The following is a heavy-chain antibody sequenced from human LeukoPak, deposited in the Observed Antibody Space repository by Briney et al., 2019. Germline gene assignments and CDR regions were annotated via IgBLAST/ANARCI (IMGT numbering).Heavy chain of an antibody. CDR1: GFTFGDYA. CDR2: ISGSGGST. CDR3: ARGYNSHGYVFDI. J-gene: IGHJ3*02. Sequence: GGSLRLSCTASGFTFGDYAMSWVRQAPGKGLEWVSTISGSGGSTYYADSVKGRFTISRDNSKNKLYLEMNILRAEDRAVYYCARGYNSHGYVFDIWGQGTVVTVSS. V-gene: IGHV3-23*01. D-gene: IGHD5-24*01.